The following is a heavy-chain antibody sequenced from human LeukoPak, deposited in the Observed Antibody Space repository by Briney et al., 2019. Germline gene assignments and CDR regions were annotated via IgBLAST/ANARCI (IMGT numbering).Heavy chain of an antibody. V-gene: IGHV1-18*01. CDR1: GCTFATYG. D-gene: IGHD6-13*01. Sequence: ASVKVSCKASGCTFATYGFCWVRRAPGHGLEWMGWISANTGKTDYAQKFQGRVTMTTDTSTSTAYMELRSLRPDDTAVYYCAKVAGDRMDYWGQGTLLTVSS. CDR3: AKVAGDRMDY. CDR2: ISANTGKT. J-gene: IGHJ4*02.